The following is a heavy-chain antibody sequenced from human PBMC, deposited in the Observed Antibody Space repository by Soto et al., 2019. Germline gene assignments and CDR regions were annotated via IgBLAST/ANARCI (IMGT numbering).Heavy chain of an antibody. J-gene: IGHJ3*02. CDR3: ARGGEGYRGYDDAFDI. CDR1: GYTFTSYA. V-gene: IGHV1-3*01. Sequence: ASVKVSCKASGYTFTSYAMHWVRQAPGQRLEWMGWINAGNGNTKYSQKFQGRVTITRDTSASTAYMELSSLRSEDTAVYYCARGGEGYRGYDDAFDIWGQGTMVTVSS. CDR2: INAGNGNT. D-gene: IGHD5-12*01.